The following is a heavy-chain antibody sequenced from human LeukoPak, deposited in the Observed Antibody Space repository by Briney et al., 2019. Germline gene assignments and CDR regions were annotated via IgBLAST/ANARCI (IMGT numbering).Heavy chain of an antibody. CDR3: AGDRISVNYVEGWFDP. D-gene: IGHD3-22*01. Sequence: GGSLRLSCTASGFTFSSYSLNWVRQAPGKGLEWVSSVSTGSNYIYYADSVKGRFTISRDNDKNSLYLQMNSLRVEDTAVYYCAGDRISVNYVEGWFDPWGQGPLVTVS. V-gene: IGHV3-21*01. CDR2: VSTGSNYI. J-gene: IGHJ5*02. CDR1: GFTFSSYS.